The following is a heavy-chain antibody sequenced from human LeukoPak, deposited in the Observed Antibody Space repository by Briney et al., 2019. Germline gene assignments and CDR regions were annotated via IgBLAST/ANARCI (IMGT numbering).Heavy chain of an antibody. D-gene: IGHD4-23*01. Sequence: SETLSLTCTVSGGSISRYYWSWIRQPRAKGLEWIGYIYYSGSTNYNPSLKCRVTISVDTSKNQFSLKLSSVTAADTAVYYCARLRWYLEYWGQGTLVTVSS. CDR2: IYYSGST. V-gene: IGHV4-59*08. CDR3: ARLRWYLEY. CDR1: GGSISRYY. J-gene: IGHJ4*02.